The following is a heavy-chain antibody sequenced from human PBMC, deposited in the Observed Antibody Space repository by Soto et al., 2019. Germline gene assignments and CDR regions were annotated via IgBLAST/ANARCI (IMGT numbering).Heavy chain of an antibody. Sequence: QLQLEEWGPGLVRPSETLSITCTVSGGSISSSSYYWGWIRQSPGKGLEWIGSFYYSGSTYYSPSLRSRVTLSGDTSRKQISLRLSSVTAADTAVYYCARISVASRYMDVWGKGTTVTVSS. CDR2: FYYSGST. J-gene: IGHJ6*03. V-gene: IGHV4-39*01. D-gene: IGHD5-12*01. CDR1: GGSISSSSYY. CDR3: ARISVASRYMDV.